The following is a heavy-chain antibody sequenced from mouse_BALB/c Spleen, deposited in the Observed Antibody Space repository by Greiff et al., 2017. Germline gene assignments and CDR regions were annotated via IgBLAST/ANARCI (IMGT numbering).Heavy chain of an antibody. J-gene: IGHJ4*01. D-gene: IGHD2-4*01. CDR3: ARGDDYDGYYAMDY. CDR2: IYPYNGGT. V-gene: IGHV1S29*02. Sequence: EVKVEESGPELVKPGASVKISCKASGYTFTDYNMHWVKQSHGKSLEWIGYIYPYNGGTGYNQKFKSKATLTVDNSSSTAYMELRSLTSEDSAVYYCARGDDYDGYYAMDYWGQGTSVTVSS. CDR1: GYTFTDYN.